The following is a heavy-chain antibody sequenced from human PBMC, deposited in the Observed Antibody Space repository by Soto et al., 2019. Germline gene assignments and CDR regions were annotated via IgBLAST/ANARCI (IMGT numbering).Heavy chain of an antibody. V-gene: IGHV1-46*01. Sequence: ASVKVSCKESGYAFTSYYLHWVRRDHGRGLEWMGVINPSVGDSNFAQSFQGRLTMNRDTSTSTVYMDVSKLRSEDKAIYYCVKSRNCYKGGFRYFENWGQ. CDR1: GYAFTSYY. CDR3: VKSRNCYKGGFRYFEN. J-gene: IGHJ4*02. CDR2: INPSVGDS. D-gene: IGHD2-15*01.